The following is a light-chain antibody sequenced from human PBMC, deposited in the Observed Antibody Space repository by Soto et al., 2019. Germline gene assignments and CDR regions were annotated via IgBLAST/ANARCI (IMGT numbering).Light chain of an antibody. Sequence: ERVMTQSPATLSVSPGERATLSCRASQSLSSNLAWYQQKPGQAPMLLIYGASTRATGIPARFSGSGSGTEFTLTISSLQSEDFAVYYCQQYNGWPPLFGPGTKVDIK. CDR3: QQYNGWPPL. CDR2: GAS. CDR1: QSLSSN. J-gene: IGKJ3*01. V-gene: IGKV3-15*01.